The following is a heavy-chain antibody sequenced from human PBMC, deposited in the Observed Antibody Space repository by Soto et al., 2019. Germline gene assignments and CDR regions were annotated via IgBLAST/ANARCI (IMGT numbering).Heavy chain of an antibody. CDR1: GFTFSSYA. J-gene: IGHJ4*02. D-gene: IGHD5-12*01. Sequence: GSLRLSCAASGFTFSSYAMSWVRQAPGKGLEWVSAISGSGGSTYYADSVKGRFTISRDNSKNTLYLQMNSLRAEDTAVYYCAKNRQVEMATINYDYWGQGTLVTVSA. CDR2: ISGSGGST. V-gene: IGHV3-23*01. CDR3: AKNRQVEMATINYDY.